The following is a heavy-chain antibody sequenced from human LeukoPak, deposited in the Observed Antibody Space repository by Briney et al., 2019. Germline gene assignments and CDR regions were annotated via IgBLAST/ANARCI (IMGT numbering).Heavy chain of an antibody. CDR1: GYTFSDFY. CDR3: ARVRLADERAWAY. D-gene: IGHD3-3*02. V-gene: IGHV1-2*02. Sequence: ASVKVSCKASGYTFSDFYIHWVRQAPGQGLEYVGWITPKSGNTYSPQRFQGRVTMTRDASISTAYMELSSLRSDDTAVYFCARVRLADERAWAYWGQGTLVTVSS. CDR2: ITPKSGNT. J-gene: IGHJ4*02.